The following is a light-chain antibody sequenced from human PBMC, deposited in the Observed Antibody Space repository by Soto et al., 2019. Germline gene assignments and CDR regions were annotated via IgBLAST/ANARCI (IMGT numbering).Light chain of an antibody. CDR3: CSYAGSPSV. V-gene: IGLV2-11*01. CDR1: SSDVGGYNY. Sequence: QSALTQPRSVSGSPGQSVTISCTGTSSDVGGYNYVSWHQQRPGKAPKVMIYDVSKRPSGVPDRFSGSKSGNTASLTISELQAEDEADYYCCSYAGSPSVFGTGTQLTVL. J-gene: IGLJ1*01. CDR2: DVS.